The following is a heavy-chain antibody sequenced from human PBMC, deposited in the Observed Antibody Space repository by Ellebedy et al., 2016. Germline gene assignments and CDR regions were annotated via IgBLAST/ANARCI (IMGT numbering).Heavy chain of an antibody. Sequence: SETLSLXXTVSGYSISSGYYWGWIRQPPGKGLEWIGSIYHSGSTYYNPSLKSRVTISVDTSKNQFSLKLSSVTAADTAVYYCARDHPRDYGPYYYGMDVWGQGTTVTVSS. CDR2: IYHSGST. CDR1: GYSISSGYY. CDR3: ARDHPRDYGPYYYGMDV. J-gene: IGHJ6*02. V-gene: IGHV4-38-2*02. D-gene: IGHD4-17*01.